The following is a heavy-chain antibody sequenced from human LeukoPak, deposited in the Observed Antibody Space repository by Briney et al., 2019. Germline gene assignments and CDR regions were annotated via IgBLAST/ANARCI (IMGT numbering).Heavy chain of an antibody. CDR1: GFXFSSYG. J-gene: IGHJ4*02. CDR3: AKPLYSGSYYKVASFDY. Sequence: PGGSLRLSCGASGFXFSSYGMHWVRQAPGKGLEWVADISYDGSNKYYADAVKGRYTISRDNSKNTLYLQMNSLRAEDTAVYYCAKPLYSGSYYKVASFDYWGQGTLVTVSS. CDR2: ISYDGSNK. D-gene: IGHD1-26*01. V-gene: IGHV3-30*18.